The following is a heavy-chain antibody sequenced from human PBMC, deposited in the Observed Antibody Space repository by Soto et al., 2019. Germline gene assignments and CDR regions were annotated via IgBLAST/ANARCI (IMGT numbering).Heavy chain of an antibody. CDR1: RFSFSIYA. CDR3: STDPNGDYIGAFDN. V-gene: IGHV3-23*01. Sequence: EVQLLESGGRLVPPGGSLRLSCAGSRFSFSIYAMTWARQAPGEGLEWVSSITGSGGGTTYADSVKGRFTISRDNSKNILYLQMDSLRADDTAVYYCSTDPNGDYIGAFDNWGQGTMVTVSS. CDR2: ITGSGGGT. D-gene: IGHD4-17*01. J-gene: IGHJ3*02.